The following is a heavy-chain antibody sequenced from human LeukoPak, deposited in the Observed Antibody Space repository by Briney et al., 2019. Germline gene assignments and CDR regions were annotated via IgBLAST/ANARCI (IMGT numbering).Heavy chain of an antibody. V-gene: IGHV4-31*03. Sequence: SSETLSLTCTVSGGSISSGGYYWSWIRQHPVKGLEWIGYIYYSGSTYYNPSLKSRVTISVDTSKNQFSLKLSSVTAADTAVYYCARASLRWYPYFDYWGQGTLVTVSS. CDR2: IYYSGST. D-gene: IGHD4-23*01. J-gene: IGHJ4*02. CDR1: GGSISSGGYY. CDR3: ARASLRWYPYFDY.